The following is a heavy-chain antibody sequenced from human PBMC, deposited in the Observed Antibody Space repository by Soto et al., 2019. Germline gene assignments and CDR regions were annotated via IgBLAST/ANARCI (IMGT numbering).Heavy chain of an antibody. CDR1: GFSVSNNY. CDR2: IYSGGST. D-gene: IGHD5-12*01. J-gene: IGHJ3*01. CDR3: ARDRGYR. Sequence: QLVEAGGGLVQPGGSLRLSCAASGFSVSNNYMKWVRQAAGKGLEWVSLIYSGGSTYYADSVKGRFTISRDNSKNTLFLQMNSLRVEDTAVYYCARDRGYRWGQGTMVTVSS. V-gene: IGHV3-66*01.